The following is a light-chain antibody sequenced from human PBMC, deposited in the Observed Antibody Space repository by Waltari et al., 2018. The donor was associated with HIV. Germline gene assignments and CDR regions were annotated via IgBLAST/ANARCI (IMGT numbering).Light chain of an antibody. CDR3: QQRLTWPPIT. V-gene: IGKV3-11*01. CDR2: DAS. CDR1: QSVSSY. Sequence: EVVFTQSPATLSLSPGERATLSCRASQSVSSYLLWYQQKPGQAPRLLIYDASNRATGIPARFSGSGSGTDFTLTISSLEPEDFAVYYCQQRLTWPPITFGQGTRLEIK. J-gene: IGKJ5*01.